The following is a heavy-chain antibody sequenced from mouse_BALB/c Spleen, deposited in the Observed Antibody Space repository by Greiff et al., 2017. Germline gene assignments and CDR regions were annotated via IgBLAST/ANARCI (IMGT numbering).Heavy chain of an antibody. D-gene: IGHD1-1*02. V-gene: IGHV5-17*02. CDR3: ARWGYGDYFDY. CDR2: ISSGSSTI. J-gene: IGHJ2*01. CDR1: GFTFSSFG. Sequence: EVKLVESGGGLVQPGGSRKLSCAASGFTFSSFGMHWVRQAPEKGLEWVAYISSGSSTIYYADTVTGRFTISRDNPKNTLFLQMTSLRSEDTAMYYCARWGYGDYFDYWGQGTTLTVSA.